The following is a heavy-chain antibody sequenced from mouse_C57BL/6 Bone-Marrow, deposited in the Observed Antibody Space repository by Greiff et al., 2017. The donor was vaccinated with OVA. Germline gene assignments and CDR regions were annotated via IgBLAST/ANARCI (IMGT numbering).Heavy chain of an antibody. CDR2: IDPSDSYT. D-gene: IGHD1-1*01. Sequence: QVQLKRPGAELVRPGTSVKLSCKASGYTFTSYWMHWVKQRPGQGLEWIGVIDPSDSYTNYNQKFKGKATLTVDTSSSTAYMQLSSLTSEDSAVYYCASITTVAEDYWGQGTTLTVSS. J-gene: IGHJ2*01. CDR1: GYTFTSYW. V-gene: IGHV1-59*01. CDR3: ASITTVAEDY.